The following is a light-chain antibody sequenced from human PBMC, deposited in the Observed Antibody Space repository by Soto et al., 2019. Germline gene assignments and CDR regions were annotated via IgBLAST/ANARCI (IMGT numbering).Light chain of an antibody. J-gene: IGLJ2*01. V-gene: IGLV2-8*01. CDR2: EVN. CDR1: SSDVGAYDY. Sequence: QSALTQPPSASGSPGQSVTISCTGTSSDVGAYDYVSWYQQYPGKAPKLIIYEVNKRPSGVPDRFSGSKSGNTASLTVSGLQADDESAYYCSSYAGSNNLLFGGGTKLTVL. CDR3: SSYAGSNNLL.